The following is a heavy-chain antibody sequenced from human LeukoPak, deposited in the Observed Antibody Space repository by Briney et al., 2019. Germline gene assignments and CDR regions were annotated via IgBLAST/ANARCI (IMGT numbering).Heavy chain of an antibody. V-gene: IGHV3-48*03. CDR1: GFTFSNYE. Sequence: GGSLRLSCAASGFTFSNYEMNWVRQAPGKGLEWVSYISSGGSTIYYADSVKGRFTISRDNAQNSLFLQMNSLRAEDTAVYYCARGRVGTTTPFDYWGQGTLVTVSS. D-gene: IGHD1-26*01. J-gene: IGHJ4*02. CDR3: ARGRVGTTTPFDY. CDR2: ISSGGSTI.